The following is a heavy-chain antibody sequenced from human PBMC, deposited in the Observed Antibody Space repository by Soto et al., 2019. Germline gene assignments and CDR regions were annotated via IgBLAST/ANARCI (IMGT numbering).Heavy chain of an antibody. D-gene: IGHD6-13*01. CDR1: GGSISSSNR. CDR2: IYHSGST. V-gene: IGHV4-4*03. CDR3: ARNVDWEAAAVYYYDGMDV. Sequence: PPETLSLTCAVSGGSISSSNRWGWVRQPPGKGLEWIGEIYHSGSTNYNPSLKSRVTMSVDTSKNQFSLKLSSVTPEDTAVYYCARNVDWEAAAVYYYDGMDVWGQGTTV. J-gene: IGHJ6*02.